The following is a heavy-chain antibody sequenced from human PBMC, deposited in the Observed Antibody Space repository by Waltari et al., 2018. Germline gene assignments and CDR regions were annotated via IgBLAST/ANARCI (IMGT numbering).Heavy chain of an antibody. J-gene: IGHJ4*02. V-gene: IGHV4-39*07. Sequence: QLQLQESGPRLVRPSETLSLTCTVSGGPISSTTYYWAWIRQTPGKGLAWIGCIHFSGNPCSNPSLRRRVTTSVDTSKNQFSLNLRSVTAADTAVYYCARRVVTTGGVDYWGQGTLVTVSS. CDR3: ARRVVTTGGVDY. CDR1: GGPISSTTYY. D-gene: IGHD2-21*02. CDR2: IHFSGNP.